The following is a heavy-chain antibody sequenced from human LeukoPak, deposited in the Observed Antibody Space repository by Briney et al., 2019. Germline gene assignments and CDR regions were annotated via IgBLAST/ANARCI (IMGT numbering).Heavy chain of an antibody. V-gene: IGHV3-9*01. D-gene: IGHD1-7*01. CDR3: AKDIKGITGTRKNYYYGMDV. Sequence: GRSLRLSCAASGFTFDDYAMHWVRQAPGKGLEWVSGISWNSGSIGYADSVKGRFTIYRDNAKNSLYLQMNSLRDEDTALYYCAKDIKGITGTRKNYYYGMDVWGQGTTVTVSS. J-gene: IGHJ6*02. CDR2: ISWNSGSI. CDR1: GFTFDDYA.